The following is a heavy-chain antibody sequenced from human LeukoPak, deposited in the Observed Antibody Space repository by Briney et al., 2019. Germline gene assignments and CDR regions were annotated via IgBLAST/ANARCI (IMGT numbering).Heavy chain of an antibody. Sequence: GASLCLTCAASGGTFSSYAMSWVRQAPGKGLEWVSASSGSGGSTYYADSVKGRLTIYRDNSKNTLYLQMNSLRAEDTAVYYCAKARGEDFWSGYYRGYGMDVCGQGETVTVSS. V-gene: IGHV3-23*01. CDR2: SSGSGGST. J-gene: IGHJ6*02. D-gene: IGHD3-3*01. CDR1: GGTFSSYA. CDR3: AKARGEDFWSGYYRGYGMDV.